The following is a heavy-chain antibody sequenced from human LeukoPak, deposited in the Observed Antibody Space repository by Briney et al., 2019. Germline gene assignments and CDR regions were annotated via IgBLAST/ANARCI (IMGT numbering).Heavy chain of an antibody. J-gene: IGHJ4*02. CDR3: AVGYCSSTSCSFDY. V-gene: IGHV4-39*07. Sequence: SETLSLTCTVSGGSISSSSYYWGWIRQPPGKGLEWIGSIYYSGSTYYNPSLKSRVTISVDTSKNQFSLKLSSVTAADTAVYYCAVGYCSSTSCSFDYWGQGTLVTVSS. D-gene: IGHD2-2*01. CDR2: IYYSGST. CDR1: GGSISSSSYY.